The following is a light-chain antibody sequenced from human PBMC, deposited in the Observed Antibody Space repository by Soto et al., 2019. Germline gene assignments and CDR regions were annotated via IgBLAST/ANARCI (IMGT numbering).Light chain of an antibody. CDR3: SSYTTDNTEV. J-gene: IGLJ1*01. CDR1: SSDVGGYNY. V-gene: IGLV2-14*03. CDR2: DVS. Sequence: QSVLTQPASVSGSPGQSIAISCTGTSSDVGGYNYVSWYQQHPGKAPKLLIFDVSHRPSGVSDRFSVSKSGNTASLTISGLKAEDEADYYCSSYTTDNTEVFGTGTKVTV.